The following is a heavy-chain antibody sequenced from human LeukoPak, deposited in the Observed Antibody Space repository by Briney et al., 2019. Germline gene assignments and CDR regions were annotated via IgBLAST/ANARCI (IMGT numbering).Heavy chain of an antibody. CDR1: GYTFSGQW. Sequence: GESLKISCKASGYTFSGQWIGWVRQVPGKGLEWMGIIYPGDSDTRYSPSFQGQVTISADKSISTAYLQWSSLKASDTAMYYCASWGAGTIFGVVTSIKDNWFDPWGQGTLVTVSS. CDR2: IYPGDSDT. D-gene: IGHD3-3*01. J-gene: IGHJ5*02. CDR3: ASWGAGTIFGVVTSIKDNWFDP. V-gene: IGHV5-51*01.